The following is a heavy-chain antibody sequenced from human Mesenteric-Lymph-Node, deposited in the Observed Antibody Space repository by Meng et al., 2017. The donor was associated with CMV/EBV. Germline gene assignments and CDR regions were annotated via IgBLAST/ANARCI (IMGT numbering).Heavy chain of an antibody. D-gene: IGHD3-3*01. Sequence: GESLKISCAASGFTLTSCAMTWVRQAPGKGLEWVSYISSSGKSIYYADSVKGRFTISRDNAKNSLYLQMNSLRAEDTAVYYCARDPPNVLRFLEWLPDAFDIWGQGTMVTVSS. CDR1: GFTLTSCA. CDR3: ARDPPNVLRFLEWLPDAFDI. J-gene: IGHJ3*02. CDR2: ISSSGKSI. V-gene: IGHV3-48*03.